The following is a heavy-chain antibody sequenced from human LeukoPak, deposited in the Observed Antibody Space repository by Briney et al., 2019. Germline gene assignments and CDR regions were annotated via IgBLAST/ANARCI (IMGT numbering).Heavy chain of an antibody. CDR1: GGSISSYY. J-gene: IGHJ5*02. D-gene: IGHD3-3*01. Sequence: SETLSLTCTVSGGSISSYYWSWIRQPPGKALEWIGYIYYSGSTNYNPSLKSRVTISVDTSKNQFSLKLSSVTAADTAVYYCARAQYYDFWSGYYTNWFDPWGQGTLVTVSS. V-gene: IGHV4-59*01. CDR3: ARAQYYDFWSGYYTNWFDP. CDR2: IYYSGST.